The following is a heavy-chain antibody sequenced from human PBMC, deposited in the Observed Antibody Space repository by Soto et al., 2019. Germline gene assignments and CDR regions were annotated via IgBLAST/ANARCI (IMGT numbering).Heavy chain of an antibody. CDR2: ISSSSSYI. Sequence: GGSLRLSCAASGFTFSSYSMNWVRQAPGKGLEWVSSISSSSSYIYYADSVKGRFTISRDNAKNSLYLQMNSLRAEDTAVYYCAREVLVSVAGTDLPGLAPNYYYYYGMDVWGQGTTVTVSS. CDR1: GFTFSSYS. D-gene: IGHD6-19*01. V-gene: IGHV3-21*01. CDR3: AREVLVSVAGTDLPGLAPNYYYYYGMDV. J-gene: IGHJ6*02.